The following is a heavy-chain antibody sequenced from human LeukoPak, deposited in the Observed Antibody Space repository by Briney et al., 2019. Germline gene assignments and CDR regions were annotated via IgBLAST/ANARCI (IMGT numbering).Heavy chain of an antibody. CDR3: AKEEVAAAGTKYFQH. CDR1: GFIFGDYA. D-gene: IGHD6-13*01. Sequence: GGSLRLSCTASGFIFGDYAMSWVRQAPGKGLEWVAFIRYDGSNKYYADSVKGRFTISRDNSKNTLYLQMNSLRAEDTAVYYCAKEEVAAAGTKYFQHWGQGTLVTVSS. J-gene: IGHJ1*01. V-gene: IGHV3-30*02. CDR2: IRYDGSNK.